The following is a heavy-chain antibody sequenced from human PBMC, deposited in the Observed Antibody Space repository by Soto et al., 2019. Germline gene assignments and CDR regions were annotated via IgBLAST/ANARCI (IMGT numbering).Heavy chain of an antibody. J-gene: IGHJ4*02. V-gene: IGHV3-53*01. Sequence: GYVRLSCAVSGFTTRSTYFCWVRQAPGKGLEWDSVIFRTGNTFHTDSVKGRFTISRVTFETMVYLQMTNLKAEDTAVYYCARDLGQCSNGPCSAQLDFWGQGTLVTVST. CDR2: IFRTGNT. CDR1: GFTTRSTY. D-gene: IGHD2-8*01. CDR3: ARDLGQCSNGPCSAQLDF.